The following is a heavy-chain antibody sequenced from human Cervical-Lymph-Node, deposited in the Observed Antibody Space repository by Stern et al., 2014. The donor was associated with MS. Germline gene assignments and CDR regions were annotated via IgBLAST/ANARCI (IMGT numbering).Heavy chain of an antibody. Sequence: EVQLEESGGGLVQPGRSLRLSCSGSGFTFDDHALHWVRQPPGKGLKWVSGICWNSVGIGYGESVKGRFTISRDNDKNSVYLQMNSLREEDTALYYCAKGNAILDDWGQGTMVTVSS. J-gene: IGHJ4*02. CDR1: GFTFDDHA. V-gene: IGHV3-9*01. CDR2: ICWNSVGI. CDR3: AKGNAILDD.